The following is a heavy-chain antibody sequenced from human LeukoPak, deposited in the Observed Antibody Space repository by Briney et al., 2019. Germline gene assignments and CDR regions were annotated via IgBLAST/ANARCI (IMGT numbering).Heavy chain of an antibody. CDR2: IYYSGST. Sequence: LETLSLTCTVSGGSISSYYWSWIRQPPGKGLEWIGYIYYSGSTNYNPSLKSRVTISVDTSKNQFSLKLSSVTAADTAVYYCAREKYYYGSGSYGLSWFDPWGQGTLVTVSS. J-gene: IGHJ5*02. V-gene: IGHV4-59*01. CDR1: GGSISSYY. D-gene: IGHD3-10*01. CDR3: AREKYYYGSGSYGLSWFDP.